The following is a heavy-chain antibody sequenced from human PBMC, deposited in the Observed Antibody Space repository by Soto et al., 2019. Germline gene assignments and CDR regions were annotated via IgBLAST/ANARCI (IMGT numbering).Heavy chain of an antibody. Sequence: EVQLVESGGGLVKPRGSLRLSCAASGFTFSSYSMNWVRQAPGKGLEWVSSISSSSSYIYYADSVKGRFTISRDNAKNSLYLQMNSLRAEDTAVYYCARGTSSNFADYWGQGTLVTVSS. J-gene: IGHJ4*02. D-gene: IGHD2-2*01. V-gene: IGHV3-21*01. CDR3: ARGTSSNFADY. CDR2: ISSSSSYI. CDR1: GFTFSSYS.